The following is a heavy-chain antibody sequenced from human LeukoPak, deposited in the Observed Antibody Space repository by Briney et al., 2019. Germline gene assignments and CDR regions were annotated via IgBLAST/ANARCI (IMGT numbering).Heavy chain of an antibody. CDR3: ARSSYSSSSSV. J-gene: IGHJ3*01. CDR1: GFTFSSYA. Sequence: GGSLRLYCAASGFTFSSYAMSWSRQAPGKGLEWVASINSDGSEGYYADVVKGRFTISRDNAKNSLYLQINSLRAEDTAVYYCARSSYSSSSSVWGQGTMVTVSS. D-gene: IGHD6-6*01. V-gene: IGHV3-7*03. CDR2: INSDGSEG.